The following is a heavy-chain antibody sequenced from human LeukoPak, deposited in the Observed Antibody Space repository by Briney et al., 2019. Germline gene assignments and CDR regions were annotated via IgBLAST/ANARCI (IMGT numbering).Heavy chain of an antibody. CDR1: GYRFTSYC. D-gene: IGHD1-26*01. V-gene: IGHV5-51*01. CDR3: GMSGDRVPLQDDVFDV. CDR2: IYPNYSVP. J-gene: IGHJ3*01. Sequence: GESLKISCKVSGYRFTSYCIGWVRQMPGKGLEWREIIYPNYSVPTYSPSFQGQVTISVDKSINTAYLQWSRLQASDTAMYYCGMSGDRVPLQDDVFDVWGQGTMVTVST.